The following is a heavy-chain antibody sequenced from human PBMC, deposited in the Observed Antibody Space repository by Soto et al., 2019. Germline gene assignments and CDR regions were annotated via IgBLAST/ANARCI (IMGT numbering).Heavy chain of an antibody. J-gene: IGHJ4*02. CDR2: VVPIVGTQ. CDR3: ARGYSSSSDPFDY. D-gene: IGHD6-6*01. CDR1: GGTFSSYA. Sequence: AASVKVSCKASGGTFSSYAISWVRQAPGQGLERMGGVVPIVGTQNYAQKFQGRVTITADESTSTVYMELSSLISEDTAVYFCARGYSSSSDPFDYWGQGXLVTVYS. V-gene: IGHV1-69*13.